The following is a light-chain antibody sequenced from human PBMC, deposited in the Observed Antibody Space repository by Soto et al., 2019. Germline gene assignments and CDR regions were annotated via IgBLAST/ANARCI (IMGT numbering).Light chain of an antibody. Sequence: ELVLTQSPGTLSLSPGERATLSCRASQSVSSSYLAWYQQKPGQAPRLLIYDASRATGIPDRFSASGSGTDFTLTITILEPEDFAVYYCQHYGTSALFGPGTKVEI. CDR2: DAS. J-gene: IGKJ3*01. CDR1: QSVSSSY. CDR3: QHYGTSAL. V-gene: IGKV3-20*01.